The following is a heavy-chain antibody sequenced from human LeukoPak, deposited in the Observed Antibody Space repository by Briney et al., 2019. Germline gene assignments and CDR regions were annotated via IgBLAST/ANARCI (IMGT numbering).Heavy chain of an antibody. CDR3: ARDSRHWSVDY. CDR1: GYTFTTYK. J-gene: IGHJ4*02. V-gene: IGHV1-46*01. CDR2: INPNDETT. D-gene: IGHD2-2*01. Sequence: ASVKVSCKASGYTFTTYKMHWVRQAPGQGLEWMGIINPNDETTNHAQKFQGRVTMTTDTSTSTVYMELSSLSSEDTALYYCARDSRHWSVDYWGQGTLVTVSS.